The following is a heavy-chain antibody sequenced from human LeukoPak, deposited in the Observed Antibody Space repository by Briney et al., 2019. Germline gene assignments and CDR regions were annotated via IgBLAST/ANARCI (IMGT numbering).Heavy chain of an antibody. V-gene: IGHV3-7*03. CDR3: AKGRNYYDNSGYYDY. D-gene: IGHD3-22*01. Sequence: GGSLRLSCAASGFTFSSYWMSWVRQAPGKGLEWVANIKQDGSEKYYVDSVKGRFTISRDNSKDSLYLQMSRLRTEDTALYYCAKGRNYYDNSGYYDYWGQGTLVTVSS. CDR2: IKQDGSEK. J-gene: IGHJ4*02. CDR1: GFTFSSYW.